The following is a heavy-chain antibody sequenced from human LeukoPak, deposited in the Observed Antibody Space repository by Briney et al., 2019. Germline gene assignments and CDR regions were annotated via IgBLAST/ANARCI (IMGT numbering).Heavy chain of an antibody. Sequence: SETLSLTCTVSGGSISSYYWSWIRQPPGKGLEWIGYIYYSGSTNYNPSLKSRVTISVDTSKNQFSLKLSSVTAADTAVYYCARARLEFWYEVHYFDYWGQGTLVTVSS. CDR2: IYYSGST. CDR1: GGSISSYY. V-gene: IGHV4-59*01. CDR3: ARARLEFWYEVHYFDY. D-gene: IGHD6-13*01. J-gene: IGHJ4*02.